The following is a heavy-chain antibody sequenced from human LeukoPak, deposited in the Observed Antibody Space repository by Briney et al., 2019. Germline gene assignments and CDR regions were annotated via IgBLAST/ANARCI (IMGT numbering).Heavy chain of an antibody. V-gene: IGHV4-38-2*02. CDR3: ARDYSSSSGDAFDI. CDR2: IYHSGST. J-gene: IGHJ3*02. Sequence: SETLSLTCAVSGYSISSGYYWGWIRQPPGKGLEWIGSIYHSGSTYYNPSLKSRVAISVDTSKNQFSLKLSSVTAADTAVYYCARDYSSSSGDAFDIWGQGTMVTVSS. CDR1: GYSISSGYY. D-gene: IGHD6-6*01.